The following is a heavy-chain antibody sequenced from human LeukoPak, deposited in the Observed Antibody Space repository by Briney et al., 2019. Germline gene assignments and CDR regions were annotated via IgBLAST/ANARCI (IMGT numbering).Heavy chain of an antibody. Sequence: PGGSLRLSCAASGFTFDDYTMHWVRQAPGKGLEWVSLISWDGGTTYYADSVKGRFTISRDNTKNSLYLEMNSLRSEDTAFYYCTKLADGYRGFNIWGQGTMVTVSS. D-gene: IGHD5-24*01. J-gene: IGHJ3*02. CDR3: TKLADGYRGFNI. CDR2: ISWDGGTT. V-gene: IGHV3-43*01. CDR1: GFTFDDYT.